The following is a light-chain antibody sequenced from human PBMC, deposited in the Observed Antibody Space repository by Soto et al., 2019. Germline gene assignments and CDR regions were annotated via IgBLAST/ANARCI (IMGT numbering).Light chain of an antibody. CDR2: AAS. V-gene: IGKV1-39*01. Sequence: DIQMTQSPSSLSASVGDRVTITCRASQSISSYLNWYQQKPGKAPNLLIYAASSLQSGDPSRFSGSGSGTDFTLTISSLQPEDFATYYCQQSYSTPWTFGQGTKVEIK. J-gene: IGKJ1*01. CDR1: QSISSY. CDR3: QQSYSTPWT.